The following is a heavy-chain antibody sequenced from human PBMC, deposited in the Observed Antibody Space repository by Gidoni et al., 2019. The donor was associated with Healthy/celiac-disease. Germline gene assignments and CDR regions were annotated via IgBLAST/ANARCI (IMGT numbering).Heavy chain of an antibody. V-gene: IGHV4-59*08. CDR3: ARHLRAGWYYGY. Sequence: QVQLQESGPGLVKPSGTLSLTCTVSGGSISSYYWSWIRQPPGKGLEWIGYIYYSGSPTYNPSLKSRVTISVDTSKNQFSLKLSSVTAADTAVYYCARHLRAGWYYGYWGQGTLVTVSS. CDR1: GGSISSYY. D-gene: IGHD6-19*01. CDR2: IYYSGSP. J-gene: IGHJ4*02.